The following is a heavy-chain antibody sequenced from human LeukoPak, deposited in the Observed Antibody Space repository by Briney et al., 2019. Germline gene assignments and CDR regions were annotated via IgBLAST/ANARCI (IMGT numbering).Heavy chain of an antibody. CDR1: RYTFTSYG. D-gene: IGHD3-10*01. CDR3: ARDISGDY. J-gene: IGHJ4*02. CDR2: TSAYNGNT. V-gene: IGHV1-18*01. Sequence: GASVKVSCTASRYTFTSYGISWVRQAPGQGLGWMGRTSAYNGNTNYAQKLQGRVTMTTDTSTSTAYMELRSLRSDDTAVYYCARDISGDYWGQGTLVTVSS.